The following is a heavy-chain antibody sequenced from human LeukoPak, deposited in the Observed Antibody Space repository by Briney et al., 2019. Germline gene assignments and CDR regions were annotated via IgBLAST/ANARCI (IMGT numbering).Heavy chain of an antibody. J-gene: IGHJ6*03. Sequence: GGSLRLSCAVSGFTFSSYSMGWVRQAPGKGLEWVANMKEDGGEIFYVDSVKGRFTISRDNAKNSLYLQMSNLRAEDTAVYYCARGWYNRWEGIMVRGDPRQNYYYYYYMDVWGKGTTVTISS. CDR3: ARGWYNRWEGIMVRGDPRQNYYYYYYMDV. D-gene: IGHD3-10*01. CDR1: GFTFSSYS. CDR2: MKEDGGEI. V-gene: IGHV3-7*01.